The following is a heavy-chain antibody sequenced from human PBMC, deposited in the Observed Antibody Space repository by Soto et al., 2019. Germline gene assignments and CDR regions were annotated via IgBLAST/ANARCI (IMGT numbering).Heavy chain of an antibody. Sequence: PXETLSLTCTVYGDSISSYYWSWIRQSAGKRLEWIGRIYVTGRTDYNPSLKRRVTMSEDTSKNRISLNLRSLTAADTAIYYCARSSPATTTFDWFDSWGQGTPVTVSS. CDR3: ARSSPATTTFDWFDS. J-gene: IGHJ5*01. D-gene: IGHD1-7*01. V-gene: IGHV4-4*07. CDR1: GDSISSYY. CDR2: IYVTGRT.